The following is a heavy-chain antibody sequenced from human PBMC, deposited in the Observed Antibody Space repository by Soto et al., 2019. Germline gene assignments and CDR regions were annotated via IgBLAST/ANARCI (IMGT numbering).Heavy chain of an antibody. J-gene: IGHJ4*02. V-gene: IGHV4-59*01. CDR3: ARLTVTTRIVDY. CDR1: GGSISSYY. Sequence: PSETLSLTCTVSGGSISSYYWSWIRQPPGKGLEWIGYIYYSGSTNYNPSLKSRVTISVDTSKNQFSLKLSSVTAADTAVYYCARLTVTTRIVDYWGQGTLVTVSS. CDR2: IYYSGST. D-gene: IGHD4-17*01.